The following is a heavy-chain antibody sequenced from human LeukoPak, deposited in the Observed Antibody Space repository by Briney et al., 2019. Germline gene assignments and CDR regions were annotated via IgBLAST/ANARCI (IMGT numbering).Heavy chain of an antibody. V-gene: IGHV4-39*07. CDR3: ARVMDTGYGGKLLGYYYYMDV. J-gene: IGHJ6*03. D-gene: IGHD4/OR15-4a*01. CDR2: IYYSGST. CDR1: GFSFSSYE. Sequence: GSLRLSCTASGFSFSSYEMNWVRQAPGKGLEWIGSIYYSGSTYYNPSLKSRVTISVDTSKNQFSLKLSSVTAADTAVYYCARVMDTGYGGKLLGYYYYMDVWGKGTTVTVSS.